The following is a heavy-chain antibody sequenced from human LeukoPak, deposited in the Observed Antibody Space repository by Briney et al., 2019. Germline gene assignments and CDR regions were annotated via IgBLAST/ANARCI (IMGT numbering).Heavy chain of an antibody. CDR2: ISYDGSNK. CDR1: GFTFSSYA. J-gene: IGHJ4*02. Sequence: PGGSLRLSCAASGFTFSSYAMHWVRQAPGKGLEWVAVISYDGSNKYYADSVKGRFTISRDNSKNTLYLQMNSLRVEDTAVYYCARDSGLIDYDFWSGFDYWGQGTLVTVSS. CDR3: ARDSGLIDYDFWSGFDY. V-gene: IGHV3-30-3*01. D-gene: IGHD3-3*01.